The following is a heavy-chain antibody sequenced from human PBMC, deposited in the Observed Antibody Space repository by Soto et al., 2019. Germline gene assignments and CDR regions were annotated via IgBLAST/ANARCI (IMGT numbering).Heavy chain of an antibody. D-gene: IGHD3-22*01. Sequence: PSETLSLTCAVYGESFSNHYWTWIRQSPGKGLEWVGEINYSGSTRYNWSLGSRVTISVDTSKNQFSLMVTSVTAEDTAVYHCARGVVYRDVGLAYGMDVWGQGTTVTVSS. CDR3: ARGVVYRDVGLAYGMDV. CDR1: GESFSNHY. J-gene: IGHJ6*02. V-gene: IGHV4-34*01. CDR2: INYSGST.